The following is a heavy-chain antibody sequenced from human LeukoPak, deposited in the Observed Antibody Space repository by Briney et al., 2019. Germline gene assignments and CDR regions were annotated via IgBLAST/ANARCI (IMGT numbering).Heavy chain of an antibody. D-gene: IGHD3-16*02. CDR2: ISSSGTTI. J-gene: IGHJ4*02. CDR3: ARERYDYVWGSYRYFFDY. V-gene: IGHV3-11*01. Sequence: GGSLRLSCAASVFTFSDYYMSWIRQAPGKGLEWVSYISSSGTTIYYADSVKGRFTISRDNAKNSLYLQMNSLRAEDTAVYYCARERYDYVWGSYRYFFDYWGQGTLVTVSS. CDR1: VFTFSDYY.